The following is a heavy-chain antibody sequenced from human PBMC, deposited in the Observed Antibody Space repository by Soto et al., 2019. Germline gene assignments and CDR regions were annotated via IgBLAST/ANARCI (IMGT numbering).Heavy chain of an antibody. D-gene: IGHD2-21*01. J-gene: IGHJ4*02. V-gene: IGHV1-8*01. Sequence: QVQLAQSGAEVRKPGASVKVSCKASGYTFTTYDINWVRQATGQGLEWMGWMNPDNGHTAYAQKFQGRLTMTRDTSIDTAYMELTSLRSEDTAVYYCARAREPDLWGQGTLVTVSS. CDR3: ARAREPDL. CDR2: MNPDNGHT. CDR1: GYTFTTYD.